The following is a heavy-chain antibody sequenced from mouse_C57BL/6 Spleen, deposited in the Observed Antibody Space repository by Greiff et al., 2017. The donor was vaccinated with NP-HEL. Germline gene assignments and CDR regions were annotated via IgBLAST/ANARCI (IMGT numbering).Heavy chain of an antibody. Sequence: EVKLQESGGGLVKPGGSLKLSCAASGFTFSDYGMHWVRQAPEKGLEWVAYISSGSSTIYYADTVKGRFTISRDNAKNTLFLQMTSLRSEDTAMYYCARGGSSYDRAWFAYWGQGTLVTVSA. D-gene: IGHD1-1*01. V-gene: IGHV5-17*01. CDR3: ARGGSSYDRAWFAY. CDR2: ISSGSSTI. J-gene: IGHJ3*01. CDR1: GFTFSDYG.